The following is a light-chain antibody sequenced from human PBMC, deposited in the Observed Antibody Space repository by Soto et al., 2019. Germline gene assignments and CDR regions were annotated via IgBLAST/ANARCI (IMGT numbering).Light chain of an antibody. CDR1: QSVSNNY. CDR3: QQRSNSIT. J-gene: IGKJ5*01. CDR2: DAS. V-gene: IGKV3-11*01. Sequence: EIFLTQSPVTLSLSPVEIATLSCRASQSVSNNYLAWYQQKPGQAPRLLIYDASNRATGIPARFSGSGSGTDFTLTISSLEPEDSAVYYCQQRSNSITFGQGTRLEIK.